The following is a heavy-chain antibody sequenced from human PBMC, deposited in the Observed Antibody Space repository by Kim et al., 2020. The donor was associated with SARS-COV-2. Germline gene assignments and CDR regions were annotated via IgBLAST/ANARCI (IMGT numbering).Heavy chain of an antibody. Sequence: GGSLRLSCAASGFTFSSYAMSWVRQAPGKGLEWVSAISGSGGSTYYADSVKGRFTISRDNSKNTLYLQMNSLRAEDTAVYYCASTLSITMVRGVIILAPYYYYGMDVWGQGTTVTVSS. CDR1: GFTFSSYA. J-gene: IGHJ6*02. CDR2: ISGSGGST. D-gene: IGHD3-10*01. V-gene: IGHV3-23*01. CDR3: ASTLSITMVRGVIILAPYYYYGMDV.